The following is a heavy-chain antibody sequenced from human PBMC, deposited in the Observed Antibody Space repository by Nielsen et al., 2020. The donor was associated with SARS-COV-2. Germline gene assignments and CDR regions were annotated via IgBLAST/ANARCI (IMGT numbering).Heavy chain of an antibody. J-gene: IGHJ4*02. CDR3: AKDRAGATYARFDL. V-gene: IGHV3-23*01. Sequence: GGSLRLSCAASGLTFSSYAMSWVRQVPGKGLEWVSAISGSGGTTSYADSVKGRFTISRDNSKNTLYLQMNSLRDEDTAVYYCAKDRAGATYARFDLWGQGTLGTVSS. CDR1: GLTFSSYA. CDR2: ISGSGGTT. D-gene: IGHD4/OR15-4a*01.